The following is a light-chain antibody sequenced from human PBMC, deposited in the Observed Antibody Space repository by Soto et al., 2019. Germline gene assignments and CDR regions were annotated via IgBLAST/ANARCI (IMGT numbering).Light chain of an antibody. CDR3: QQLNSYPRT. J-gene: IGKJ1*01. Sequence: IPLTQSPSSLSASVGDRVTITCRASQGISSFLAWYQQKPGKAPNLLIYGASTLQSGVPSRFSGSGSGTDFTLTIASLQPEDFATYYCQQLNSYPRTFGQGTKVEVK. CDR2: GAS. CDR1: QGISSF. V-gene: IGKV1-9*01.